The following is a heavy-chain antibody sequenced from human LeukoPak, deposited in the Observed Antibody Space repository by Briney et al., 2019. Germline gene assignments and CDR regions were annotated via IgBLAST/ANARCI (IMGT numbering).Heavy chain of an antibody. CDR1: GYTFTSYG. J-gene: IGHJ6*02. Sequence: ASATVSCKASGYTFTSYGISWLGQAPGQGLDGLGGISAYNVNQNYAQKLQGRVTMTTDTSTSTAYMELRSLRSDDTAVYYCARDDVVVVPAAMREFYYYYGMDVWGQGTTVTVSS. CDR3: ARDDVVVVPAAMREFYYYYGMDV. V-gene: IGHV1-18*01. CDR2: ISAYNVNQ. D-gene: IGHD2-2*01.